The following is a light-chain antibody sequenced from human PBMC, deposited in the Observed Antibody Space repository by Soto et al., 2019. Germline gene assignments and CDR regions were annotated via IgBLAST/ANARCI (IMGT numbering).Light chain of an antibody. Sequence: EIVLTQSPATLSSFPGDRVTLSCSASQYINTRLAWYQHRPGQAPRLLIYQTSIRAAGIPARFSASGSGTDFTLTISDVQPEDFALYYCHQHQSWPRTFGQGTKVDI. J-gene: IGKJ1*01. CDR1: QYINTR. CDR2: QTS. V-gene: IGKV3-11*01. CDR3: HQHQSWPRT.